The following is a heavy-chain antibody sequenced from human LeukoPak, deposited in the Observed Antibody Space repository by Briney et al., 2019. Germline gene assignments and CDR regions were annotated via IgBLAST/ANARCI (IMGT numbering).Heavy chain of an antibody. Sequence: GGSLRLSCAASGFTFSSYAMHWVRQAPGKGLEYVSAISSNGGSTYYANSVKGRFTISRDNSKNTLYLQMGSLRAEDMAVYYCARDLGYGILTGHSPSGFRDWGQGTLVTVSS. CDR1: GFTFSSYA. V-gene: IGHV3-64*01. CDR3: ARDLGYGILTGHSPSGFRD. J-gene: IGHJ4*02. CDR2: ISSNGGST. D-gene: IGHD3-9*01.